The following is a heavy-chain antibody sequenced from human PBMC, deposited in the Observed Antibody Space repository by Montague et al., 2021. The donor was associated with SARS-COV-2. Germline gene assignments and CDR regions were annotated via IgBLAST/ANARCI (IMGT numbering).Heavy chain of an antibody. CDR1: GASRSTNNYY. Sequence: SETLSLTCTFSGASRSTNNYYWGWIRQPPGKGLEWIGSISYSATSYSNPSLKSRVTMSVDTSRNQLSLNLSSVTVADTAVYYCARLGITLGGVIVIRYYFDFWGQGNLGTVSS. CDR2: ISYSATS. CDR3: ARLGITLGGVIVIRYYFDF. D-gene: IGHD3-16*02. J-gene: IGHJ4*02. V-gene: IGHV4-39*01.